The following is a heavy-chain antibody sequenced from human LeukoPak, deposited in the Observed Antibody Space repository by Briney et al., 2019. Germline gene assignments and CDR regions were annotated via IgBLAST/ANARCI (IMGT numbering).Heavy chain of an antibody. D-gene: IGHD3-10*01. Sequence: PGGSLRLSCAASGFTFSSYNMNWVRQAPGKGLEWVSSISSSSTYIYYAESMKGRFTISRDNAKNSLYLQMNSLRAEDTAVYYCARTSPRGSIDYWGQGTLVTVSS. CDR1: GFTFSSYN. CDR3: ARTSPRGSIDY. J-gene: IGHJ4*02. CDR2: ISSSSTYI. V-gene: IGHV3-21*06.